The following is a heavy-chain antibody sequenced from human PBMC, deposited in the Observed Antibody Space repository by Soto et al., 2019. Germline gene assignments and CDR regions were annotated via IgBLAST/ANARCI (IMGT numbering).Heavy chain of an antibody. CDR1: GGTFSSYT. V-gene: IGHV1-69*02. CDR2: IIPILGIA. J-gene: IGHJ5*02. Sequence: QVQLVQSGAEVKKPGSSVKVSCKASGGTFSSYTISWVRQAPGQGLEWMGRIIPILGIANYAQKFQGRVTITADNSTSTAYMELSSLRSEDTAVYYCARASGSSNGEDWFDPWGQGPLVTVSS. CDR3: ARASGSSNGEDWFDP. D-gene: IGHD1-26*01.